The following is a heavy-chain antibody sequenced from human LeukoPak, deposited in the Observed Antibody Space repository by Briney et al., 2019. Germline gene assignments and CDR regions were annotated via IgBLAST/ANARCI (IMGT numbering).Heavy chain of an antibody. V-gene: IGHV2-5*02. Sequence: LEWLALIYWDDDKRYSPSLKTRLTITKDTSKNQVVLTMTNMDPVDTATYYCAHLSSSQPFDYWGQGTLVTVSS. CDR3: AHLSSSQPFDY. D-gene: IGHD6-13*01. J-gene: IGHJ4*02. CDR2: IYWDDDK.